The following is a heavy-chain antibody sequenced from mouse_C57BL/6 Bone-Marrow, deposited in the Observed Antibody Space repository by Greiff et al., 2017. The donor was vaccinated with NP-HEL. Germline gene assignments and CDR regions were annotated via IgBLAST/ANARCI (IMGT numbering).Heavy chain of an antibody. CDR3: ARDRDSSGYNFDY. J-gene: IGHJ2*01. V-gene: IGHV5-4*01. Sequence: EVKLQESGGGLVKPGGSLKLSCAASGFTFSSYAMSWVRQTPEKRLEWVATISDGGSYTYYPDNVKGRFTISRDNAKNNLYLQMSHLKSEDTAMYYCARDRDSSGYNFDYWGQGTTLTVSS. D-gene: IGHD3-2*02. CDR1: GFTFSSYA. CDR2: ISDGGSYT.